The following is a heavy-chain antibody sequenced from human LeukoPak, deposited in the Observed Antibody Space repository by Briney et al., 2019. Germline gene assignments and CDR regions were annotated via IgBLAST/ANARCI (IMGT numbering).Heavy chain of an antibody. Sequence: GRSLRLSCAAFGFIFSSYAMHWVRQAPGKGLEWEAVIWYDAKNMYYAESVKGRFTISRDNSKNTLYLQMNSLRAEDTAVYYCARDWELLTAFDIWGQGTMVTVSS. V-gene: IGHV3-33*01. CDR2: IWYDAKNM. D-gene: IGHD1-7*01. J-gene: IGHJ3*02. CDR1: GFIFSSYA. CDR3: ARDWELLTAFDI.